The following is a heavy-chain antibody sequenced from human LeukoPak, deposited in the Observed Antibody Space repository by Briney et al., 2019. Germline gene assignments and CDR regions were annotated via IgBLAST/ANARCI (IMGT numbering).Heavy chain of an antibody. V-gene: IGHV3-30*18. J-gene: IGHJ6*02. CDR1: GFTFSSYG. D-gene: IGHD1-26*01. CDR2: ISYDGSNK. Sequence: GGSLRLSCAASGFTFSSYGMHWVRQAPGKGLEWVAVISYDGSNKYYADSVKGRFTISRDNSKNTLYLQMNSLRAEDTAVYYCAKENRLELQAYYYYGMDVWGQGTTVTVSS. CDR3: AKENRLELQAYYYYGMDV.